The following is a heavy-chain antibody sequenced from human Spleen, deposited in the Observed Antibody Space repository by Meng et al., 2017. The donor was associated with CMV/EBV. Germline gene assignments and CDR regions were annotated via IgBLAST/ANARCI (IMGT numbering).Heavy chain of an antibody. J-gene: IGHJ4*02. CDR3: ARVSGSSWLSFHFDH. CDR1: GGSISSGGYY. D-gene: IGHD6-13*01. V-gene: IGHV4-31*03. CDR2: IYYSGST. Sequence: LRLSCTVSGGSISSGGYYWSWIRQHPEKGLEWIGYIYYSGSTYHNPSLKSRLTISIDPPKNQFSLNLGSVTAADTAVYYCARVSGSSWLSFHFDHWGQGTLVTVSS.